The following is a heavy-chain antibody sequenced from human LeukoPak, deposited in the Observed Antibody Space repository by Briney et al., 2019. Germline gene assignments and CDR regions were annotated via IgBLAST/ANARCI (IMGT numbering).Heavy chain of an antibody. V-gene: IGHV4-59*01. Sequence: PSETLSLTCTVSGGSISSYYWSWIRQPPGKGLEWIGYIYYSGSTNYNPSLKSRVTISVDTSKNQFSLKLSSVTAADTAVYYCARSRDYYDSSGYYYGESFDYWGQGTLVTVSS. CDR3: ARSRDYYDSSGYYYGESFDY. J-gene: IGHJ4*02. D-gene: IGHD3-22*01. CDR2: IYYSGST. CDR1: GGSISSYY.